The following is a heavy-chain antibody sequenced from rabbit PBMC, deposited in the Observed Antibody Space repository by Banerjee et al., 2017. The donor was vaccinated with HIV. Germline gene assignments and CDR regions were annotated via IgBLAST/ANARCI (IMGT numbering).Heavy chain of an antibody. Sequence: QEQLEESGGDLVKPEGSLTLTCTASGFSFSSSYWICWVRQAPGKGLEWIACIYAGSSDSTYYASWAKGRFTISKTSSTTVTLQMTSLTAADTATYFCARTTGTDMTYFGLWGQGTLVTVS. V-gene: IGHV1S45*01. J-gene: IGHJ3*01. CDR1: GFSFSSSYW. CDR2: IYAGSSDST. CDR3: ARTTGTDMTYFGL. D-gene: IGHD7-1*01.